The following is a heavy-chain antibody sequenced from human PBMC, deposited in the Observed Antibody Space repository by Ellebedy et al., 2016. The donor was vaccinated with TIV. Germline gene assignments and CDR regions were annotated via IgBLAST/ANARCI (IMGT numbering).Heavy chain of an antibody. V-gene: IGHV3-48*03. CDR2: ISGSGSTI. J-gene: IGHJ4*02. CDR3: ARDRYGYDDFDY. D-gene: IGHD5-18*01. Sequence: GGSLRLSCAVSDLIFSNYYMIHWVRQAPEKGLEWVSYISGSGSTIYYADSVKGRFTVSRDNAKNSLYLQMNTLRAEDTAVYFCARDRYGYDDFDYWGQGTLVTVSS. CDR1: DLIFSNYY.